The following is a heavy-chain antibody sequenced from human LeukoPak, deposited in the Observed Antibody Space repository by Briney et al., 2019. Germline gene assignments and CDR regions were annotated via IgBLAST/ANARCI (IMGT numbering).Heavy chain of an antibody. CDR1: GGSITSYY. CDR3: ARDSHSGSYYVDY. V-gene: IGHV4-59*01. CDR2: ISYSGST. Sequence: PSETLSLTCTVSGGSITSYYWSWIRQPPGKGLEWIGYISYSGSTNYNPSLKSRVTISVHTSKNQFSLKLSSLTAADTAVYHCARDSHSGSYYVDYWGQGTLVTVSS. D-gene: IGHD1-26*01. J-gene: IGHJ4*02.